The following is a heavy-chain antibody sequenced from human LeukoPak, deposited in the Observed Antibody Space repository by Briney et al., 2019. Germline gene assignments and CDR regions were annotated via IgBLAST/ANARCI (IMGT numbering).Heavy chain of an antibody. CDR1: GFTFSSYG. Sequence: PGRSLRLSCAASGFTFSSYGMHWVRQAPGKGLEWVAVISYDGSNKYYADSVKGRFTISRDNSKNTLYLQMNSLRAEDTAVYYCAKYDESRFDPWGQGTLVTVSS. CDR2: ISYDGSNK. D-gene: IGHD3-3*01. J-gene: IGHJ5*02. CDR3: AKYDESRFDP. V-gene: IGHV3-30*18.